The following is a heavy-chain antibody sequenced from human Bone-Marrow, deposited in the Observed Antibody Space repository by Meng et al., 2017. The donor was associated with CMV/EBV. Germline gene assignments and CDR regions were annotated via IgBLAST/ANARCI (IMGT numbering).Heavy chain of an antibody. Sequence: ASVKVSCKASGYTFTSYDINWVRQATGQGLEWMGWMNPNSGNTGYAQKFQGRVTITRNTSISTAYMELSRLRSDDTAVYYCARDSDYDFWSGGWYFDLWGRGTLVTVSS. J-gene: IGHJ2*01. V-gene: IGHV1-8*03. CDR2: MNPNSGNT. CDR1: GYTFTSYD. CDR3: ARDSDYDFWSGGWYFDL. D-gene: IGHD3-3*01.